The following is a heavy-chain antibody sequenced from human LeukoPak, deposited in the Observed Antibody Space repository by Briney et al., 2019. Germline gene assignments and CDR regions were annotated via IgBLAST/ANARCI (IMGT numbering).Heavy chain of an antibody. CDR3: ARSHRYYGSGSYSTIDS. Sequence: GASVKLSCKASGYTFTSYGISWVRQAPGQGLEWMGCVSVYNGNTNYAQKFQGRVAMTTDTSTSTAYMELRSLRSDDTAIYYCARSHRYYGSGSYSTIDSWGQGTLVTVSS. J-gene: IGHJ4*02. V-gene: IGHV1-18*04. D-gene: IGHD3-10*01. CDR1: GYTFTSYG. CDR2: VSVYNGNT.